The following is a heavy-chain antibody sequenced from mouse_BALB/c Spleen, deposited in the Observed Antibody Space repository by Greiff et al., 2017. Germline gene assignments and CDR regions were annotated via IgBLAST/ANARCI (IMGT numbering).Heavy chain of an antibody. V-gene: IGHV5-4*02. CDR2: ISDGGSYT. D-gene: IGHD1-1*01. CDR1: GFTFSDYY. Sequence: EVQLVESGGGLVKPGGSLKLSCAASGFTFSDYYMYWVRQTPEKRLEWVATISDGGSYTYYPDSVKGRFTISRDNAKNNLYLQMSSLKSEDTAMYDCERGRGSSYGDAMDYWGQGTSVTVSS. CDR3: ERGRGSSYGDAMDY. J-gene: IGHJ4*01.